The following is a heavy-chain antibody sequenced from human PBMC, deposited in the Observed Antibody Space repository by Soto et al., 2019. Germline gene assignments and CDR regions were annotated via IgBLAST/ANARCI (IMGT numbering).Heavy chain of an antibody. D-gene: IGHD3-22*01. Sequence: ESLKISCKGSGYSLTSYWIGWVRQMPGKGLEWMGIIYPGDSDTRYSPSFQGQVTISADKSISTAYLQWSSLKASDTAMYYCASSANYYDSSGYESPFDYWGQGTLVTVSS. CDR2: IYPGDSDT. CDR1: GYSLTSYW. CDR3: ASSANYYDSSGYESPFDY. J-gene: IGHJ4*02. V-gene: IGHV5-51*01.